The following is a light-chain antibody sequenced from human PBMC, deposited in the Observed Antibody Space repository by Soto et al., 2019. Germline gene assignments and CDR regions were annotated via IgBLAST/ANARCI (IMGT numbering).Light chain of an antibody. V-gene: IGKV3-15*01. CDR2: GAS. J-gene: IGKJ1*01. CDR3: QHYISWPRT. CDR1: QSVSSN. Sequence: EIVMTQSPATLSVSPGERATLSCRASQSVSSNLAWYQQKPGQAPRLLIYGASTRATGIPARFSGSGSGTEFTLTISSLQSEDFAVYYCQHYISWPRTFGQGTKVEI.